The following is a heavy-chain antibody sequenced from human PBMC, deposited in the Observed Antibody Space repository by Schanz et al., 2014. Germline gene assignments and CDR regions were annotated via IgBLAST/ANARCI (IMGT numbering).Heavy chain of an antibody. CDR1: GYTFTSYG. V-gene: IGHV1-18*01. CDR2: ISAYNGHT. J-gene: IGHJ6*02. D-gene: IGHD3-10*01. Sequence: QGQLVQSGAEVKKPGASVKVSCKASGYTFTSYGITWVRQAPGQGLEWMGWISAYNGHTTYAQKFQGRVTMTTDTDTSTVYMELTRLISDATGIYCCAIYSAWGFGEYHVRAAWGQGISVTVSS. CDR3: AIYSAWGFGEYHVRAA.